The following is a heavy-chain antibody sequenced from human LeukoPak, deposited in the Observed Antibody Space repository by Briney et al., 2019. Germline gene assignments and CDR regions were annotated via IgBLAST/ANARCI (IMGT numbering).Heavy chain of an antibody. J-gene: IGHJ4*02. Sequence: SETLSLTCTVSGGSISSYYWSWIRQPPGKGLEWIGYIYSSGSTNYNPSLKSRVTISVDTSKNQFSLKLNSVTAADTAVYYCAMGDYGSGSYYPRPLDYWGQGTLVTVSS. CDR2: IYSSGST. D-gene: IGHD3-10*01. CDR3: AMGDYGSGSYYPRPLDY. CDR1: GGSISSYY. V-gene: IGHV4-59*08.